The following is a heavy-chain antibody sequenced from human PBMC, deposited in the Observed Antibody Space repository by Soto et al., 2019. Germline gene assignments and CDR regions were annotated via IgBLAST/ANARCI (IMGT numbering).Heavy chain of an antibody. V-gene: IGHV1-69*08. J-gene: IGHJ5*02. CDR1: GGTFSTYT. D-gene: IGHD3-22*01. CDR2: IIPIIGII. CDR3: AGDPDSHYNDSHASSYP. Sequence: QVQLVQSGAEVKKPGSSVKVSCKASGGTFSTYTITWVRQAPGQGLEWMGRIIPIIGIINYAQKFQGRVTITADKFTCPAYMELTRLRSDDTAVYYCAGDPDSHYNDSHASSYPWGQGTLVTVSS.